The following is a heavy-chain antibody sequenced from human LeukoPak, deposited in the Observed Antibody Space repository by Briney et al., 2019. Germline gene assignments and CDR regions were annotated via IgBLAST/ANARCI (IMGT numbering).Heavy chain of an antibody. D-gene: IGHD1-1*01. Sequence: GGSLRLSCAASGFTFDDYAMHWVRQAPGKGLEWVSGISWNSGSIGYADSVKGRFTISRDNAKNSLYLQMNSLRADDTALYYCAKDDGRTGEYYNYGMDVWGQGTTVTVSS. CDR1: GFTFDDYA. J-gene: IGHJ6*02. CDR2: ISWNSGSI. V-gene: IGHV3-9*01. CDR3: AKDDGRTGEYYNYGMDV.